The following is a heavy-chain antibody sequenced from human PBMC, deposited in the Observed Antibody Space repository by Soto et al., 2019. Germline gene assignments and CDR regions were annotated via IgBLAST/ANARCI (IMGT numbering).Heavy chain of an antibody. CDR2: INPNSGGT. CDR1: GYTFTGYY. Sequence: ASVKVSCKASGYTFTGYYMHWVRQAPGQGLEWMGWINPNSGGTNYAQKFQGRVTMTRDTSISTAYMELSRLRSDDTAVYYCARGYYGILIYYYGMDVWGQGTTVTVSS. J-gene: IGHJ6*02. V-gene: IGHV1-2*02. D-gene: IGHD3-10*01. CDR3: ARGYYGILIYYYGMDV.